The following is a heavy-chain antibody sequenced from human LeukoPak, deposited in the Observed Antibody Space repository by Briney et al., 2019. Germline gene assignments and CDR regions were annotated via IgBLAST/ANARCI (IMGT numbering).Heavy chain of an antibody. D-gene: IGHD6-13*01. V-gene: IGHV1-2*04. CDR3: ARAPAAAVEYYFDY. CDR2: INPNSGGT. CDR1: GYTFTGYY. Sequence: GASVKVSCKASGYTFTGYYMHWVRQAPGQGLEWMGWINPNSGGTNYAQKFQGWVTMTRDTSISTAYMELSRLRSDDTAVYYCARAPAAAVEYYFDYWGQGTLVTVSS. J-gene: IGHJ4*02.